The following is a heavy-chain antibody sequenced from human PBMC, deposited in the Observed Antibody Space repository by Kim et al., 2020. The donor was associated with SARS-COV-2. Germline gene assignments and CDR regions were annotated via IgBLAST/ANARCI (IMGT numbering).Heavy chain of an antibody. CDR3: ARQDIVVVPAALRYYGMDV. CDR2: IIPIFGTA. CDR1: GGTFSSYA. J-gene: IGHJ6*02. Sequence: SVKVSCKASGGTFSSYAISWVRQAPGQGLEWMGGIIPIFGTANYAQKFQGRVTITADESTSTAYMELSSLRSEDTAVYYCARQDIVVVPAALRYYGMDVWGQGTTVTVSS. D-gene: IGHD2-2*01. V-gene: IGHV1-69*13.